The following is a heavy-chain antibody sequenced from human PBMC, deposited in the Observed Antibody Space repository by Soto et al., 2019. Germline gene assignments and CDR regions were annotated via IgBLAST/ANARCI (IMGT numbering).Heavy chain of an antibody. V-gene: IGHV3-30*18. CDR1: GFTFSSYG. Sequence: GGSLRLSCAASGFTFSSYGMHWVRQAPGKGLEWVAVISYDGSNKYYADSVKGRFTISRDNSKNTLYLQMNSLRAEDTAVYYCAKNLRGWSPHDAFDIWGQGTMVTVSS. CDR3: AKNLRGWSPHDAFDI. CDR2: ISYDGSNK. D-gene: IGHD6-19*01. J-gene: IGHJ3*02.